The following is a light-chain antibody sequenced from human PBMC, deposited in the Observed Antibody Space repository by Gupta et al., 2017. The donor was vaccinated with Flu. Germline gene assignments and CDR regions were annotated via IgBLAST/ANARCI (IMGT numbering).Light chain of an antibody. CDR2: EVS. Sequence: QSALTQPPSVSGSPGQSVTISCTGTSSDVGYYDRVSWYQQSPGTPPKLMIYEVSNRPPGVPDRFSGSKSGNTASLTISGLQAEDEADFYCSSYTTSYTYVFGTGTKVTVL. V-gene: IGLV2-18*02. CDR3: SSYTTSYTYV. J-gene: IGLJ1*01. CDR1: SSDVGYYDR.